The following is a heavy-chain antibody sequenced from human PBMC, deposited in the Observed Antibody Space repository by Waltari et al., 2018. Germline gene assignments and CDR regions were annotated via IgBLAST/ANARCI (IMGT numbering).Heavy chain of an antibody. CDR1: GFTFSSYA. J-gene: IGHJ4*02. Sequence: EVQLLESGGGLVQPGGSLRLSCAASGFTFSSYAMSWVRQAPGKGLEWVSVIYSGGSTYYADSVKGRFTISRDNSKNTLYLQMNSLRAEDTAVYYCAKDRLVAAAAPTTIFDYWGQGTLVTVSS. D-gene: IGHD6-13*01. CDR3: AKDRLVAAAAPTTIFDY. CDR2: IYSGGST. V-gene: IGHV3-23*03.